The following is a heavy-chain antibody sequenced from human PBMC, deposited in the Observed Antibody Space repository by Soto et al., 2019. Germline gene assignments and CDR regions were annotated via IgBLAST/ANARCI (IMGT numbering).Heavy chain of an antibody. CDR2: IKSKTDGGTP. J-gene: IGHJ4*02. CDR3: ARDSSSWNFDY. Sequence: GGSLRLSCAASGFTFTTAWINWVRQAPGKGLEWVGRIKSKTDGGTPDFAAPVRGRFAISRDNAKNSLYLQMNSLRDEDTAVYYCARDSSSWNFDYWGQGALVTVSS. V-gene: IGHV3-15*07. D-gene: IGHD6-13*01. CDR1: GFTFTTAW.